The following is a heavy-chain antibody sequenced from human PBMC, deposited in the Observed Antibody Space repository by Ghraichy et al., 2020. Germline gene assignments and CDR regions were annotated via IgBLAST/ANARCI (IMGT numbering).Heavy chain of an antibody. D-gene: IGHD3-10*01. V-gene: IGHV2-5*01. CDR2: IYWNDDK. Sequence: SGPTLVKPTQTLTLTCTFSGFSLTTSGVGVGWIRQPPGKALEWLALIYWNDDKRYSPSLRSGLTITKDTSKNQVVLTMTNMDPVDTATYYCAQSPASQYGPGNYRFDNWGQGTLVTVSS. CDR1: GFSLTTSGVG. CDR3: AQSPASQYGPGNYRFDN. J-gene: IGHJ4*02.